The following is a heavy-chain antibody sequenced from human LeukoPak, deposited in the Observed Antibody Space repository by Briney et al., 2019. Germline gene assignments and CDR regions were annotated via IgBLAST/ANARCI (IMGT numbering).Heavy chain of an antibody. J-gene: IGHJ4*02. V-gene: IGHV4-34*01. CDR2: INHSGST. Sequence: SETLSLTCAVYGGSFSGYYWSWIRQPPGKGLEWIGEINHSGSTNYNPSLKSRVTISVDTSKNQFSLKLSSVTAADTAVYYCARATYYYGSGSYKYWGQGTLVTVSS. D-gene: IGHD3-10*01. CDR1: GGSFSGYY. CDR3: ARATYYYGSGSYKY.